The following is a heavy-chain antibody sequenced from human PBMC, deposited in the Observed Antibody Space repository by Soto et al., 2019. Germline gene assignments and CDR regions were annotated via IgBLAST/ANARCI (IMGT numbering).Heavy chain of an antibody. V-gene: IGHV4-34*01. CDR2: INHSGST. Sequence: SETLSLTCAVYGGSFSGYYWSWIRQPPGKGLEWIGEINHSGSTNYNPSLKSRVTISVDTSKNQFSLKLSSVTAADTAVYYCASVVVVIKYFQHWGQGTLVTVSS. CDR1: GGSFSGYY. D-gene: IGHD3-22*01. CDR3: ASVVVVIKYFQH. J-gene: IGHJ1*01.